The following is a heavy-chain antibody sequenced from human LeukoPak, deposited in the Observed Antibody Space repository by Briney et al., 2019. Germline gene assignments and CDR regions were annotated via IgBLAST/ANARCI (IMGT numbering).Heavy chain of an antibody. Sequence: SETLSLTCIISGGSIGPYYWSWIRQAAGKGPEWIGRIYTTGTADYNPSLKGRVFLSVDTSKNQFSLKVTSVTAADTAVYYCARHLWGSGWYAGFHFDYWGQGTLVTVSS. D-gene: IGHD6-19*01. CDR3: ARHLWGSGWYAGFHFDY. CDR2: IYTTGTA. J-gene: IGHJ4*02. V-gene: IGHV4-4*07. CDR1: GGSIGPYY.